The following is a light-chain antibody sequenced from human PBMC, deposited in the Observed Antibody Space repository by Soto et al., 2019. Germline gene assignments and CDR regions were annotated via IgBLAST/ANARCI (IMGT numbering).Light chain of an antibody. CDR3: QQFSSNPRT. J-gene: IGKJ4*02. Sequence: EFVLTQSPGTLSLSPGERATLSCRASQTVRNNYLSWYQQKPGQAPRLLIYDASSRGTGIPDRFSSGGSGTDFTLTTSRLEPEDFAVYYCQQFSSNPRTFGGGTKVDIK. V-gene: IGKV3-20*01. CDR1: QTVRNNY. CDR2: DAS.